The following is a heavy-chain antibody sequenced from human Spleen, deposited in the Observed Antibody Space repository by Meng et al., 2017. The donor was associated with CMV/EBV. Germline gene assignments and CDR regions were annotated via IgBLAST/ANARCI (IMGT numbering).Heavy chain of an antibody. CDR1: GDPISNSNW. CDR3: AREWFYGSGSYGFDY. Sequence: SGDPISNSNWWRWVRQPPGKGLEWIGEINHSSITNYHPSLKSRVTISVDKSKNQFSLKLTSVTAADTAVYYCAREWFYGSGSYGFDYWGQGTLVTVSS. J-gene: IGHJ4*02. D-gene: IGHD3-10*01. V-gene: IGHV4-4*02. CDR2: INHSSIT.